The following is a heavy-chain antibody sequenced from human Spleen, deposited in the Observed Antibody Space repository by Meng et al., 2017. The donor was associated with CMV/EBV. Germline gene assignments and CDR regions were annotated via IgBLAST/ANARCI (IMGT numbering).Heavy chain of an antibody. Sequence: LSLTCAASGFSFSSYNMNWVRQAPGKGLEWVSSITTSGHYIYYADSVKGRFTISRDDAKNSLYLQMNGLTAEDTAVHYCAGPIVTGYYYGMDVWGQGTTVTVSS. J-gene: IGHJ6*02. CDR3: AGPIVTGYYYGMDV. D-gene: IGHD2-15*01. CDR1: GFSFSSYN. CDR2: ITTSGHYI. V-gene: IGHV3-21*01.